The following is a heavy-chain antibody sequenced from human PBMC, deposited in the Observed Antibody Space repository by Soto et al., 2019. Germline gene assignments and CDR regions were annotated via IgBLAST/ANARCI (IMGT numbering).Heavy chain of an antibody. Sequence: VGSLRLSCAASGFTFSSYAMSWVRQAPGKGLEWVSAISGSGGSTYYADSVKGRFTISRDNSKNTLYLQMNSLRAEDTAVYYCAKDYDFWSGYFMYYFDYWGQGTLVTVSS. CDR3: AKDYDFWSGYFMYYFDY. J-gene: IGHJ4*02. D-gene: IGHD3-3*01. V-gene: IGHV3-23*01. CDR1: GFTFSSYA. CDR2: ISGSGGST.